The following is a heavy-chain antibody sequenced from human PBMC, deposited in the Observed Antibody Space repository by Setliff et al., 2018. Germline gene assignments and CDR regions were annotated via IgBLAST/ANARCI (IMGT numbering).Heavy chain of an antibody. CDR3: AKDTHYYASSGYYCFDY. CDR1: GFTSSMYG. CDR2: IRHDGSNE. D-gene: IGHD3-22*01. J-gene: IGHJ4*02. V-gene: IGHV3-30*02. Sequence: GGSLRLSCAASGFTSSMYGVHWVRQAPGKGLEWVAYIRHDGSNENYGDSVKGRFTVSRDNSRNTLFLQMNSLRPEDTAVYYCAKDTHYYASSGYYCFDYWGLGTLGTVSS.